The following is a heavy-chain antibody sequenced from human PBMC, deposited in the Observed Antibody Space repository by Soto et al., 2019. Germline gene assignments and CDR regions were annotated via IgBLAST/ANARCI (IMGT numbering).Heavy chain of an antibody. D-gene: IGHD2-15*01. CDR1: GYTFTGYY. CDR2: INPNSGGT. Sequence: ASVKVSCKASGYTFTGYYMHWVRQAPGQGLEWMGWINPNSGGTNYAQKFQGWVTMTRDTSISTAYMELSRLRSDDTAVYYCARGHYCSGGSCYLNFDYWGQGTLVTVSS. CDR3: ARGHYCSGGSCYLNFDY. J-gene: IGHJ4*02. V-gene: IGHV1-2*04.